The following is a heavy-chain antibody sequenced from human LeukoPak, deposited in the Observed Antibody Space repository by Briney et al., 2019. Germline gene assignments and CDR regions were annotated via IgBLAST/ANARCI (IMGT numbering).Heavy chain of an antibody. CDR3: ARGSSHGYYGDWSAFDY. CDR1: GLTFSNAW. Sequence: TGGSLRLSCAASGLTFSNAWMSWVRQAPGRGLEWVSSISSSSSYIYYADSVKGRFTISRDNAKNSLYLQMNSLRAEDTAVYYCARGSSHGYYGDWSAFDYWGQGTLVTVSS. D-gene: IGHD4-17*01. J-gene: IGHJ4*02. V-gene: IGHV3-21*01. CDR2: ISSSSSYI.